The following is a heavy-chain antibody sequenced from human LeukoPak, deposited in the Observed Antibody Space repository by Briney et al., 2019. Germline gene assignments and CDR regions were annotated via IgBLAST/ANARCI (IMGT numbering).Heavy chain of an antibody. CDR2: FYSGDSTSYADSGGGT. CDR1: GFTVSSNY. J-gene: IGHJ4*02. Sequence: GGSLRLSCEASGFTVSSNYMSWVRQAPGTGLASGSVFYSGDSTSYADSGGGTYYADSVKGRFTISRDDSKNTLYLQMNSLRVEDTAVYYCARDSFTRGYYDYWGQGTLVTVSS. V-gene: IGHV3-53*01. D-gene: IGHD2/OR15-2a*01. CDR3: ARDSFTRGYYDY.